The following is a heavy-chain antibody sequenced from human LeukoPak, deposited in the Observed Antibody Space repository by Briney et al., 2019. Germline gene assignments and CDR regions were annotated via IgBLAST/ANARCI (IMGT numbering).Heavy chain of an antibody. CDR2: ISSSGSTI. J-gene: IGHJ5*02. CDR3: ARDSGPGIAVAVDP. D-gene: IGHD6-19*01. Sequence: GGSLRLSCAASGFTFSSYEMNWVRQAPGKGLGWVSYISSSGSTIYYADSVKGRFTISRDNAKNSLYLQMNSLRAEDTAVYYCARDSGPGIAVAVDPWGQGTLVTVSS. CDR1: GFTFSSYE. V-gene: IGHV3-48*03.